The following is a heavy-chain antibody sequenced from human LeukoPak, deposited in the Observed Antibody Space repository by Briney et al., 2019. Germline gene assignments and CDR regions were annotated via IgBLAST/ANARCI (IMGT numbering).Heavy chain of an antibody. Sequence: GGSLRLSCAASGFTFSSYGMHWVRQGPGKGLEWVAVISYDGSNKYYADSVKGRFTISRDNSKNTLYLQMNSLRAEDTAVYYCASFVDTAYIWGQGTLVTVSS. J-gene: IGHJ4*02. CDR2: ISYDGSNK. CDR1: GFTFSSYG. CDR3: ASFVDTAYI. D-gene: IGHD5-18*01. V-gene: IGHV3-30*03.